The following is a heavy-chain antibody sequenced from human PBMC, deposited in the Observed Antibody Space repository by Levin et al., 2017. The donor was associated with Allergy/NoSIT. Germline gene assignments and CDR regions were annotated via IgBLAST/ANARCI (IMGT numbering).Heavy chain of an antibody. J-gene: IGHJ4*02. Sequence: SVKVSCKASGGTFSSYTISWVRQAPGQGLEWMGRIIPILGIANYAQKFQGRVTITADKSTSTAYMELSSLRSEDTAVYYCARGPPTWDVLLWFGESWGQGTLVTVSS. V-gene: IGHV1-69*02. CDR2: IIPILGIA. CDR1: GGTFSSYT. D-gene: IGHD3-10*01. CDR3: ARGPPTWDVLLWFGES.